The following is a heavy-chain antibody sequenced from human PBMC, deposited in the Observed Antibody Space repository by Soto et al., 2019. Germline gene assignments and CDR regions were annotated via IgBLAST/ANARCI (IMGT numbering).Heavy chain of an antibody. CDR1: GASSGTYD. J-gene: IGHJ6*03. Sequence: SETLSLTCAVHGASSGTYDWTWIRQPPGKGLEWIGEINDSGSANHNPSLKSRVIISVDTSKNQFSLRLNSVTAADTAVYYCAGLRGYYYYIDVWGKGTTVTVSS. V-gene: IGHV4-34*01. D-gene: IGHD3-10*01. CDR2: INDSGSA. CDR3: AGLRGYYYYIDV.